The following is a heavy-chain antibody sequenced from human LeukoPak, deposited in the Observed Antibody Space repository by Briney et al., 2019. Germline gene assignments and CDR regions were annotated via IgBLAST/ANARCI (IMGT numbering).Heavy chain of an antibody. CDR2: ISSSGSTI. CDR1: GFTFTDYY. D-gene: IGHD4-17*01. J-gene: IGHJ4*02. V-gene: IGHV3-11*01. Sequence: PGGSLRLSCAASGFTFTDYYMSWIRQAPGKGLEWVSYISSSGSTIYHADSVKTRFTISRDNAKNSLYLQMNSLRAEDTAVYYCARGATDPKRTTLTTPGFDYWGQGTLVTVSS. CDR3: ARGATDPKRTTLTTPGFDY.